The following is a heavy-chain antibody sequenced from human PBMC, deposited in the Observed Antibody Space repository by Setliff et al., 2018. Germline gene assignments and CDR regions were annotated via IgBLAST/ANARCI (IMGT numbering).Heavy chain of an antibody. CDR3: ASRNSDGGPEYFQH. Sequence: SETLSLTCTVSGGSINNYYWSWIRQPAGKGLEWIGRVYSNVGTNFNPSLKSRVTMSVDASKNQISLKLMSVTAADTAVYYCASRNSDGGPEYFQHWGQGALVTVSS. J-gene: IGHJ1*01. V-gene: IGHV4-4*07. CDR2: VYSNVGT. D-gene: IGHD1-26*01. CDR1: GGSINNYY.